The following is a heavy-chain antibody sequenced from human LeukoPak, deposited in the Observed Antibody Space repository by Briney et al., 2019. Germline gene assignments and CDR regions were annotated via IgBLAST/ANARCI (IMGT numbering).Heavy chain of an antibody. CDR3: ARDRYGQRIFDY. Sequence: SETLSLTCTVSGGSISSGDYYWSWIRQPPGKGLEWIGCIYYSGSTYYNPSLKSRVTISVDTSKNQFSLKLSFVTAADTAVYYCARDRYGQRIFDYWGQGTLVTVSS. J-gene: IGHJ4*02. D-gene: IGHD3-16*02. CDR1: GGSISSGDYY. CDR2: IYYSGST. V-gene: IGHV4-30-4*01.